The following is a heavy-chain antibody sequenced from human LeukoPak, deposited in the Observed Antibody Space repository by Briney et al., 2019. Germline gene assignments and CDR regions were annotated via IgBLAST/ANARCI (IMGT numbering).Heavy chain of an antibody. J-gene: IGHJ4*02. CDR1: GFTFTHYG. V-gene: IGHV1-18*01. CDR2: ISAYNGDT. CDR3: MRDPSNSSGRYAYFDY. D-gene: IGHD3-22*01. Sequence: ASVKVSCKTSGFTFTHYGISWVRQAPGQGLEWMGWISAYNGDTNFAQKFQGRVTMSTDTSTTTAYMELRSLTSDDTAVYYCMRDPSNSSGRYAYFDYWGQGTLVTVSS.